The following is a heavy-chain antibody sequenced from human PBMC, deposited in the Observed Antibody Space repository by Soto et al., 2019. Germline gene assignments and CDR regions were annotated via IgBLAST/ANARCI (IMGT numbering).Heavy chain of an antibody. CDR3: ARASYDFWSGYYCYYFDY. J-gene: IGHJ4*02. D-gene: IGHD3-3*01. Sequence: LSLTCTVSGGSISSGGYYWSWIRQHPGKGLEWIGYIYYSGSTYYNPSLKSRVTISVDTSKNQFSLKLSSVTAAGTAVYYCARASYDFWSGYYCYYFDYWGQGTLVTVSS. CDR1: GGSISSGGYY. V-gene: IGHV4-31*03. CDR2: IYYSGST.